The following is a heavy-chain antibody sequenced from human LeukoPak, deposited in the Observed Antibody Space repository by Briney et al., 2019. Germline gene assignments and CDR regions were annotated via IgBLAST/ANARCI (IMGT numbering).Heavy chain of an antibody. CDR3: ATHRSGYIDAFDI. CDR2: ICYSGST. Sequence: SETLSLTCTVSGVSISNYYWSWIRQPPGKGLEWIGYICYSGSTKYNPDPMNRVNITVDTYKNPFSVKLSSVTAADTAVYYCATHRSGYIDAFDIWGQGTMVTVSS. J-gene: IGHJ3*02. V-gene: IGHV4-59*01. D-gene: IGHD3-22*01. CDR1: GVSISNYY.